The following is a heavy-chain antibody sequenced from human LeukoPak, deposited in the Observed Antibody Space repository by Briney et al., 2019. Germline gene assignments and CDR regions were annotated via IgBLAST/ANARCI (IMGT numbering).Heavy chain of an antibody. CDR1: EFTFSSYE. CDR2: ISSSGSTI. V-gene: IGHV3-48*03. CDR3: ATRTYSGRYYSALDI. J-gene: IGHJ3*02. D-gene: IGHD1-26*01. Sequence: GGSLRLSCAASEFTFSSYEMNWVRQAPGKGLEWVSYISSSGSTIYYTDSVKGRFTISRDNAKNSLYPQMSSLRAEDTAVYYCATRTYSGRYYSALDIWGQGTMVTVSS.